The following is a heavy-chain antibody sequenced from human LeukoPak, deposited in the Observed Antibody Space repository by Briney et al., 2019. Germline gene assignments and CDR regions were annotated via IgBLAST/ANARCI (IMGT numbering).Heavy chain of an antibody. V-gene: IGHV3-53*01. J-gene: IGHJ3*02. D-gene: IGHD4-17*01. CDR3: ARHLSGDDI. CDR2: IYSGGST. Sequence: GGSLRLSCAASGFIVSSNYMSWVRQAPGKGLEWVSIIYSGGSTYYADSVKGRFTISRDNSKNTLYLQMDSLRAEDTAVYYCARHLSGDDIWGQGTMVTVSS. CDR1: GFIVSSNY.